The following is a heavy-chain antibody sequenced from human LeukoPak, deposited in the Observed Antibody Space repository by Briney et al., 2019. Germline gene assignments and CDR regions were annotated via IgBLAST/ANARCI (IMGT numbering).Heavy chain of an antibody. D-gene: IGHD3-3*02. CDR3: TTGYGHSDFDF. V-gene: IGHV3-15*01. Sequence: GGSLRLSCAASGFTFTNPRMGWVRQAPGKGLEWVGLIKSKIDGGTTHFAAPVKGRFTISTDDSKHTLYLHTNSLKSEDTAVYYCTTGYGHSDFDFWGQGTLVTVSS. CDR2: IKSKIDGGTT. J-gene: IGHJ4*02. CDR1: GFTFTNPR.